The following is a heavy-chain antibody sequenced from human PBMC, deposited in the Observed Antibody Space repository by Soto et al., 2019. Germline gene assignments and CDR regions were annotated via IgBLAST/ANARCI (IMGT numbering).Heavy chain of an antibody. CDR1: GFTFSGYA. J-gene: IGHJ6*02. CDR3: ANALVAATSPYYYYGMDV. D-gene: IGHD2-15*01. CDR2: ISGSGGST. V-gene: IGHV3-23*01. Sequence: GGSLRLSCAASGFTFSGYAMSWVRQAPGKGLEWVSAISGSGGSTYYADSVKGRFTISRDNSKNTLYLQMNSLRAEDTAVYYCANALVAATSPYYYYGMDVWGQGTTVTVSS.